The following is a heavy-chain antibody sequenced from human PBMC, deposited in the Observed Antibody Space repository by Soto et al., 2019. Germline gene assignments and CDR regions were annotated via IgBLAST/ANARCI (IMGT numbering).Heavy chain of an antibody. V-gene: IGHV4-31*03. Sequence: PSETLSLTCTVSGGSISSGGYYWSWIRQHPGKGLERIGYIYYSGSTYYNPSLKSRVTISVDTSKNQFSLKLSSVTAADTAVYYCARYTMVRGVSNFDHWGQGTLVTVSS. CDR2: IYYSGST. D-gene: IGHD3-10*01. CDR1: GGSISSGGYY. CDR3: ARYTMVRGVSNFDH. J-gene: IGHJ4*02.